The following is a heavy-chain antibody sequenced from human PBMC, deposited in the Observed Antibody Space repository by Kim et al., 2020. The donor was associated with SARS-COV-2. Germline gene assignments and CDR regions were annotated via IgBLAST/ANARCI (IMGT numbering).Heavy chain of an antibody. CDR3: ARDIGNPPYLAGDFDY. Sequence: SQTLSLTCAISGDSVSSNSAAWNWIRQSPSRGLEWLGRTYYRSKWYNDYAVSVKSRITINPDTSKNQFSLQLNSVTPEDTAVYYCARDIGNPPYLAGDFDYWGQGTLVTVSS. D-gene: IGHD2-15*01. J-gene: IGHJ4*02. V-gene: IGHV6-1*01. CDR2: TYYRSKWYN. CDR1: GDSVSSNSAA.